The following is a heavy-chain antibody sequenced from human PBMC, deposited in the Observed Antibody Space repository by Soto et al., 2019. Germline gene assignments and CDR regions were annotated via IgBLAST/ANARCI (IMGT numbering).Heavy chain of an antibody. CDR1: GFTFSSYA. V-gene: IGHV3-30-3*01. Sequence: GGSLRLSCAASGFTFSSYAMHWVRQAPGKGLEWVAVISYDGSNKYYADSVKGRFTISRDNSKNTLYLQMNSLRAEDTAVYYCARAHYYYDSSGYPNRPYYFDYWGQGTLVTVSS. CDR2: ISYDGSNK. J-gene: IGHJ4*02. CDR3: ARAHYYYDSSGYPNRPYYFDY. D-gene: IGHD3-22*01.